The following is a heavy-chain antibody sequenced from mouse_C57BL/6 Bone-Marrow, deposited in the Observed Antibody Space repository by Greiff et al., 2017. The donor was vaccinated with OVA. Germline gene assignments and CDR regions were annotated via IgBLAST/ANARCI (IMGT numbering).Heavy chain of an antibody. CDR2: INPGSGGT. Sequence: QVQLQQSGAELVRPGTSVKVSCKASGYAFTNYLIEWVKQRPGQGLEWIGVINPGSGGTNYNEKFKGKATLTADKSSSTAYMQLSSLTSEDSAVYFGATSLITTAAWFAYWGQGTLVTVSA. CDR3: ATSLITTAAWFAY. D-gene: IGHD1-1*01. V-gene: IGHV1-54*01. J-gene: IGHJ3*01. CDR1: GYAFTNYL.